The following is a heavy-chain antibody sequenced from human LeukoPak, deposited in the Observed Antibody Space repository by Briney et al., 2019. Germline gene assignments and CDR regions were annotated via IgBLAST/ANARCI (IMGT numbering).Heavy chain of an antibody. V-gene: IGHV3-23*01. J-gene: IGHJ4*02. Sequence: PGGSLRLSCAASGFTFSSYAMGWVCQAPGKGLEWVSAISSDRSTYYADSVKGRFAISRDNSKNTLYLQMNSLRAEDTAIYYCAKVSTSSETMTFDYWGQGTLVTVSS. CDR2: ISSDRST. CDR3: AKVSTSSETMTFDY. CDR1: GFTFSSYA. D-gene: IGHD2-2*01.